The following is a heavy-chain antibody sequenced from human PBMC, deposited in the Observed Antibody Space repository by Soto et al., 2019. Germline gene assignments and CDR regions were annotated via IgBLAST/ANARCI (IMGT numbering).Heavy chain of an antibody. Sequence: AGESLKISCKGSGYSFTSYWIGWVRQMPGKGLEWMGIIYPGDSDTRYSPSFQGQVTISADKSISTAYLQWSSLKASDTAMYYCARQRCRGGSCYSSWFDPWGQGTLVTVSS. V-gene: IGHV5-51*01. D-gene: IGHD2-15*01. CDR2: IYPGDSDT. CDR1: GYSFTSYW. J-gene: IGHJ5*02. CDR3: ARQRCRGGSCYSSWFDP.